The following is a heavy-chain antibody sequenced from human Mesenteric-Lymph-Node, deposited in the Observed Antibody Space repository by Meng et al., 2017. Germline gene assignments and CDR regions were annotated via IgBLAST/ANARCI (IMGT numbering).Heavy chain of an antibody. D-gene: IGHD3-10*01. Sequence: QVQLVQSGAEVKEPGASAKVSCKASGYTFTTYAIHWVRQAPGQRLEWMGWINIGNDNTKYEQQFQGRLTFTRDTSASTAYMELSSLRSEDTAVYYCTRVEYYGSGRSLLWDYWGQGTLVTVSS. V-gene: IGHV1-3*04. CDR1: GYTFTTYA. CDR2: INIGNDNT. J-gene: IGHJ4*02. CDR3: TRVEYYGSGRSLLWDY.